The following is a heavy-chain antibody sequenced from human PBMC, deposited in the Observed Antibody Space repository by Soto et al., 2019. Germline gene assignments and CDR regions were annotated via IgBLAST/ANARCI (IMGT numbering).Heavy chain of an antibody. CDR1: GYSISSGYY. CDR3: ARTTAMVFEGLGDFDY. D-gene: IGHD5-18*01. CDR2: IYHSGST. Sequence: SETLSLTCAVSGYSISSGYYWGWIRQPPGKGLEWIGSIYHSGSTYYNPSLKSRVTISVGTSKDQFSLKLSSVTAADTAVYYCARTTAMVFEGLGDFDYWGQGTLVTVSS. V-gene: IGHV4-38-2*01. J-gene: IGHJ4*02.